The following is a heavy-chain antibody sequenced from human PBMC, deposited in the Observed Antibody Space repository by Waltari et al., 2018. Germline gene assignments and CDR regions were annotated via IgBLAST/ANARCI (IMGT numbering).Heavy chain of an antibody. V-gene: IGHV3-48*01. CDR3: TRGLQFAFDF. J-gene: IGHJ3*01. CDR2: SNSARRVI. CDR1: GFNFNIYT. Sequence: EVLLVESGGGLVQPGGSLRLSCTASGFNFNIYTMNWIRQAPGKGLEWGSYSNSARRVILYADSVRGRFTISRDNAKNSLFLQMNNLRVEDTALYYCTRGLQFAFDFWGQGTMVSVSS. D-gene: IGHD2-21*02.